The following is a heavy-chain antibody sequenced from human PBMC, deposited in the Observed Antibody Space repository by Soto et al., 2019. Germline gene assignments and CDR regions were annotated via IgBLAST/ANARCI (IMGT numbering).Heavy chain of an antibody. D-gene: IGHD2-2*01. Sequence: PGGSLRLSCTASGFTFSNYGMHWVRQAPGKGLEWVAVIWYDGSQTRYADSVKGRFTISRDNAKNSLYLQMNSLRAEDTAVYYCARDSVVVVPAAAAYYYGMDVWGQGTTVTVSS. J-gene: IGHJ6*02. CDR3: ARDSVVVVPAAAAYYYGMDV. CDR2: IWYDGSQT. CDR1: GFTFSNYG. V-gene: IGHV3-33*01.